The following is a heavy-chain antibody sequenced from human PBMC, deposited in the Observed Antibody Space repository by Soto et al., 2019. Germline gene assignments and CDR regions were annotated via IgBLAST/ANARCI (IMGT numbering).Heavy chain of an antibody. CDR2: IYHSGTT. J-gene: IGHJ4*02. CDR3: ARRIVATETFDY. CDR1: GDSISSSSYY. Sequence: SETLSLTCTVSGDSISSSSYYWGWIRQPPGKGLEWIGSIYHSGTTYYNPSLKSRVTISIDRSKNQFSLKLSSVTAADTAVYYCARRIVATETFDYWGQGTLVTVSS. D-gene: IGHD5-12*01. V-gene: IGHV4-39*07.